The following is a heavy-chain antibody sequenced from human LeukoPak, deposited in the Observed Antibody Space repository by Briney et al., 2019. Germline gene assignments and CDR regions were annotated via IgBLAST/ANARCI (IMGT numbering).Heavy chain of an antibody. CDR2: ISGDGVST. CDR1: GLPIADFA. CDR3: ARESGKFDY. V-gene: IGHV3-43*02. J-gene: IGHJ4*02. Sequence: GGSLRLSCVASGLPIADFAMHWVRQAPGKGLEWVSLISGDGVSTFYADSVKGRFSISRDNSKNSLSLEMNSLRTENTAMYYCARESGKFDYWGQGTLVAVSS.